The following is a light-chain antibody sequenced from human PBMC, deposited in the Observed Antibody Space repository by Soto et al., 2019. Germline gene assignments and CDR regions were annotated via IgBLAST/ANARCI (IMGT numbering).Light chain of an antibody. Sequence: DIVMTQSPDSLAVSLGERATINCKSSQSVLYSSNNKNYLAWYQQKPGQPPKLLIYWASTRESGVSDRFSGSRSGTEYTLTISSLQAEDVAVYYCQQYYSTPLTFGGGTKVESK. CDR1: QSVLYSSNNKNY. V-gene: IGKV4-1*01. CDR3: QQYYSTPLT. CDR2: WAS. J-gene: IGKJ4*01.